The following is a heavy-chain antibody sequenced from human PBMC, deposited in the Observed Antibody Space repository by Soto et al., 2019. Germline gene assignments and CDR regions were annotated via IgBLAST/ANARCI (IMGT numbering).Heavy chain of an antibody. J-gene: IGHJ6*02. Sequence: SSETLSLTCAVYGGSFSGYYWSWIRQPPGKGLEWIGEINHSGSTNYNPSLKSRVTISVDTSKNQFSLKLSSVTAADTAVYYCARGREGSDPYYYYYGMDVWGQGTTVT. V-gene: IGHV4-34*01. CDR2: INHSGST. CDR1: GGSFSGYY. CDR3: ARGREGSDPYYYYYGMDV.